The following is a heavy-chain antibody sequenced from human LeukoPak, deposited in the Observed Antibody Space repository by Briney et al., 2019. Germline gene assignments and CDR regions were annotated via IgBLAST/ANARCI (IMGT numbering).Heavy chain of an antibody. CDR1: GGSISSYY. J-gene: IGHJ4*02. CDR2: IYYSGST. CDR3: ASAYYDILTGYYPYYY. V-gene: IGHV4-59*08. D-gene: IGHD3-9*01. Sequence: SETLSLTCTVSGGSISSYYWSWIRQPPGKGLEWIGYIYYSGSTNYNPSLKSRVTISVDTSKNQFSLKLSSVTAADTAVYYCASAYYDILTGYYPYYYWGQGTLITVSS.